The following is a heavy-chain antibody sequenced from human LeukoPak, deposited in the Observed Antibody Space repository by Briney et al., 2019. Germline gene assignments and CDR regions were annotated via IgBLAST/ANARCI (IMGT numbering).Heavy chain of an antibody. CDR2: ISSSSSYI. V-gene: IGHV3-21*01. CDR1: GFTFSSYS. D-gene: IGHD6-13*01. CDR3: ARAHSSSWYSRWFDP. Sequence: GGSLRLSCAASGFTFSSYSMNWVRQAPAKGLEWVSSISSSSSYIYYADSVKGRFTISRDNAKNSLYLQMNSLRAEDTAVYYCARAHSSSWYSRWFDPWGQGTLVTVSS. J-gene: IGHJ5*02.